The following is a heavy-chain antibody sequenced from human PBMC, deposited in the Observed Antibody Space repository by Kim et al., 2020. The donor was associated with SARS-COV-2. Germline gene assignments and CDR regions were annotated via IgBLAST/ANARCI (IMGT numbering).Heavy chain of an antibody. J-gene: IGHJ6*03. Sequence: SVKVSCKASGSSYAISWLRQAPGQGLEWMGRIIPVIGKADYAPKFQGRVTISADKTAHTAYMVLSSLRSEDTAVYYCARGPSGYDPRVYYCFFDSWGTGPTVTVPS. D-gene: IGHD5-12*01. CDR3: ARGPSGYDPRVYYCFFDS. V-gene: IGHV1-69*04. CDR1: GSSYA. CDR2: IIPVIGKA.